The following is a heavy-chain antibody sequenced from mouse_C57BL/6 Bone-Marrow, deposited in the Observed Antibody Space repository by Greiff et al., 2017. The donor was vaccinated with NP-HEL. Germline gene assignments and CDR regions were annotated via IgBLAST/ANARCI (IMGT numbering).Heavy chain of an antibody. CDR2: IRNKANGYTT. Sequence: EVKVVESGGGLVQPGGSLSLSCAASGFTFTDYYMSWVRQPPGKALEWLGFIRNKANGYTTEYSASVKGRFTISRDNSQSILYLQMNALRAEDSATYYGARSFYYDYADDPCYAMDYRGQGTAVTVSS. D-gene: IGHD2-4*01. CDR1: GFTFTDYY. CDR3: ARSFYYDYADDPCYAMDY. J-gene: IGHJ4*01. V-gene: IGHV7-3*01.